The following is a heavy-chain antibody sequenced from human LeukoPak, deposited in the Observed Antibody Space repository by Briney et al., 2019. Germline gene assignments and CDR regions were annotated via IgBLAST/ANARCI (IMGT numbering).Heavy chain of an antibody. D-gene: IGHD6-6*01. CDR3: ARRYSSSAGGGDDYYYYYYMDV. J-gene: IGHJ6*03. Sequence: KTSETLSLTCTVSGGSISSYYWSWIRQPAGKGLEWIGYIYTSRSTNYNPSLKSRVTISVDTSKNQFSLKLSSVTAADTAVYYCARRYSSSAGGGDDYYYYYYMDVWGKGTTVTVSS. CDR1: GGSISSYY. CDR2: IYTSRST. V-gene: IGHV4-4*09.